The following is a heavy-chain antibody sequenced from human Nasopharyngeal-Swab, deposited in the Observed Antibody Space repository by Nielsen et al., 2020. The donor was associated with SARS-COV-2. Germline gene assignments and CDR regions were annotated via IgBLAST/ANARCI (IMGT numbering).Heavy chain of an antibody. V-gene: IGHV3-11*06. D-gene: IGHD3-10*01. CDR1: GFTFSDYY. CDR2: ISSSSSYT. CDR3: AKDGDGSGSYGDYYYYYMDV. Sequence: GGSLRLSCAASGFTFSDYYMSWIRQAPGKGLEWVSYISSSSSYTNYADSVKGRFTISRDNAKNSLYLQMNSLRAEDTAVYYCAKDGDGSGSYGDYYYYYMDVWGKGTTVTVSS. J-gene: IGHJ6*03.